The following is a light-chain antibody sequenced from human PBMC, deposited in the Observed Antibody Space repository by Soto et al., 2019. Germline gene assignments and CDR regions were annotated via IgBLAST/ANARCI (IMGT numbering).Light chain of an antibody. J-gene: IGKJ5*01. CDR1: QSISSY. CDR2: DAS. Sequence: EIVITQSPGTLSLSPGERATLSCSASQSISSYLAWYQQKPGQAPRLLIYDASNRATGIPARFSGSGSGTDFTLTISSLEPEDFAVYYCQQRSNWPPITFGQGTRLEIK. V-gene: IGKV3-11*01. CDR3: QQRSNWPPIT.